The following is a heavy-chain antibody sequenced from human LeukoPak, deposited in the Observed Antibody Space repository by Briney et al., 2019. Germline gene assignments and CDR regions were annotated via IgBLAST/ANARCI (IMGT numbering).Heavy chain of an antibody. D-gene: IGHD5-18*01. CDR2: IYYSGST. J-gene: IGHJ6*03. V-gene: IGHV4-39*07. CDR3: ARDTAMVKDEGYYYYYYMDV. CDR1: GGSISSSSYY. Sequence: PSETLSLTCTVSGGSISSSSYYWGWIRQPPGKGLEWIGSIYYSGSTYYNPSLKSRVTISVDTSKNQFSLKLSSVTAADTAVYYCARDTAMVKDEGYYYYYYMDVWGKGTTVTVSS.